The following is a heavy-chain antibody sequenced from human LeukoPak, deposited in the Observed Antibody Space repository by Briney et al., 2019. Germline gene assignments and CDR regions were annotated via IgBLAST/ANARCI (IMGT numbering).Heavy chain of an antibody. CDR1: GYTFTSYD. CDR3: TRGGPVAGTHKYFQH. CDR2: LNPNNGNA. D-gene: IGHD6-19*01. Sequence: ASVKVSCKASGYTFTSYDINWVRQATGQGLEWMGWLNPNNGNADYAQKFQGRVTLTRNTSISTAYMELSSLRSEDTAVYYCTRGGPVAGTHKYFQHWGQGTLVTVSS. J-gene: IGHJ1*01. V-gene: IGHV1-8*01.